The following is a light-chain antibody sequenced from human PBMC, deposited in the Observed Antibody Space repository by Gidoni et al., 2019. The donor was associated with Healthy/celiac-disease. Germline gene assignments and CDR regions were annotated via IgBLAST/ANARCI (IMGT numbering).Light chain of an antibody. CDR1: VLAKKY. J-gene: IGLJ3*02. Sequence: SYALTPPSSVSVSPGQTARITCSGAVLAKKYARWFQQKPGQAPMLVIYKDSERPSGIPERFSGSSSGTTVTLTISGAQAEDEADYYCYSAADNAWVFGGGTKLTVL. CDR2: KDS. V-gene: IGLV3-27*01. CDR3: YSAADNAWV.